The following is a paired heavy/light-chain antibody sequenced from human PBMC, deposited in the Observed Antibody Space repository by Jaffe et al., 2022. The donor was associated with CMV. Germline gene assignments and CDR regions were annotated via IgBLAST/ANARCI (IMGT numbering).Heavy chain of an antibody. J-gene: IGHJ4*02. CDR3: ARDRWAVVAATTYFDY. D-gene: IGHD1-26*01. Sequence: QVQLVESGGGVVQPGKSLRLSCAASGFTFSNCAMHWVRQAPGKGLEWVAVISYDGSIKYYADSVKGRFTISRDNSKNTLYLQMNSLRAEDTAVYYCARDRWAVVAATTYFDYWGQGTLVTVSS. CDR1: GFTFSNCA. V-gene: IGHV3-30*03. CDR2: ISYDGSIK.
Light chain of an antibody. CDR1: QSISNY. Sequence: DIQMTQSPSSLSASVGDRVTITCRASQSISNYLNWYQQKPGKAPKLLIYAASSLQSGVPSRFSGSVSGTDFTLTISSLQPEDFATYYCQQSYSSPLLTFGGGTKVEIK. J-gene: IGKJ4*01. V-gene: IGKV1-39*01. CDR2: AAS. CDR3: QQSYSSPLLT.